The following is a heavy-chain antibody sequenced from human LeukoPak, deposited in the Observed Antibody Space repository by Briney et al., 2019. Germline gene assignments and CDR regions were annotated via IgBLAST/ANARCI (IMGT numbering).Heavy chain of an antibody. J-gene: IGHJ6*03. CDR3: ARDRLDIVPSGYYYYYYMDV. V-gene: IGHV1-69*05. CDR2: IIPIFGTA. CDR1: GGTFSSYA. D-gene: IGHD2-2*03. Sequence: ASVKVSCKASGGTFSSYAISWVRQAPGQGLEWMGGIIPIFGTANYAQKFQGRVTITTDESTSTAYMELSSLRSEDTAVYYCARDRLDIVPSGYYYYYYMDVWGKRTTVTVSS.